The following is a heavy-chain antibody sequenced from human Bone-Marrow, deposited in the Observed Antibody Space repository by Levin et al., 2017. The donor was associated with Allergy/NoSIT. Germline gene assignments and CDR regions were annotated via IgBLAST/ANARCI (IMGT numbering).Heavy chain of an antibody. Sequence: GESLKISCAASGFTVSSNYMSWVRQAPGKGLEWVSVIYSGGSTYYADSVKGRFTISRDNSKNTLYLQMNSLRAEDTAVYYCARGGGASSSWYYFDYWGQGTLVTVSS. J-gene: IGHJ4*02. CDR1: GFTVSSNY. CDR3: ARGGGASSSWYYFDY. D-gene: IGHD6-13*01. CDR2: IYSGGST. V-gene: IGHV3-66*01.